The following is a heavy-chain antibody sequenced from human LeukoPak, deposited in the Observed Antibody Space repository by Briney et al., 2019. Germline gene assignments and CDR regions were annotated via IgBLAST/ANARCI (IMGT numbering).Heavy chain of an antibody. CDR3: AKDQSYCSGGSCYYYYGMDV. V-gene: IGHV3-30*18. CDR1: GFTFSSYG. J-gene: IGHJ6*02. Sequence: GGSLRLSCAASGFTFSSYGMHWVRHAPGKGLEWVAVITYDGSNKYYADSVKRRFTISRDNSKNTLHLQMNSLRAEDTAVYYCAKDQSYCSGGSCYYYYGMDVWGQGTTVTVSS. D-gene: IGHD2-15*01. CDR2: ITYDGSNK.